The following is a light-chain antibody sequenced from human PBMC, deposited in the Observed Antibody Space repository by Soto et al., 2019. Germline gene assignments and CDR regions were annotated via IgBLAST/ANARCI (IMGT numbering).Light chain of an antibody. CDR2: AAS. J-gene: IGKJ3*01. CDR3: QQYDNVPRT. CDR1: QDISNY. V-gene: IGKV1-33*01. Sequence: DIPMTQSPSSLSASVGDRVTITCQASQDISNYVNWYQQKPGKAPKLLIHAASNLETGVPSRFSGSGSGTDFTFTISSLQPEDIATYYCQQYDNVPRTFGPGTKVDIK.